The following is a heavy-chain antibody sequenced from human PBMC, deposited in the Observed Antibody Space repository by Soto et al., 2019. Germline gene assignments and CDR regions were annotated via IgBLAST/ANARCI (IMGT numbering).Heavy chain of an antibody. V-gene: IGHV1-8*01. J-gene: IGHJ6*02. CDR3: ARVARGAAAAYEYYYYYYGMDV. Sequence: QVQLVQSGAEVKKPGASVKVSCKASGYTFTSYDINWVRQATGQGLEWMGWMNPNSGNTGYAQKFQGRVTMTRNTSISTAYMELSSLGSEDTAVYYCARVARGAAAAYEYYYYYYGMDVWGQGTTVTVSS. CDR2: MNPNSGNT. D-gene: IGHD6-13*01. CDR1: GYTFTSYD.